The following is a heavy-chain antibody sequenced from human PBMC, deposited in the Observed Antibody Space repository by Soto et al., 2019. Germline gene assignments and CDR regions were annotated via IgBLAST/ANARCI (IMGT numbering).Heavy chain of an antibody. CDR2: ISYDGSNK. CDR1: GFTFSTYA. CDR3: AKDFGYCSGGSCYGPPSFDI. Sequence: PGGSLRLSCAASGFTFSTYAMHWVRQAPGKGLEWVAVISYDGSNKYYADSVKGRFTISRDNSKNTLYLQMNSLRAEDTAVYYCAKDFGYCSGGSCYGPPSFDIWGQGTMVTVSS. V-gene: IGHV3-30*18. J-gene: IGHJ3*02. D-gene: IGHD2-15*01.